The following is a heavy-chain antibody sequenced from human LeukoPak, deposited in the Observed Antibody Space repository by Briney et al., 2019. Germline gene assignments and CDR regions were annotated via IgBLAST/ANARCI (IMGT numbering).Heavy chain of an antibody. Sequence: SETLSLTCAVYGGSISGYYWSWIRQPPGKGLEWIGEINHSGSTDYNPSLKSRVTISVDTSKKQFSLKLNSVTAADTALYYCARGFHSSSWYMWRFDPWGQGTLVTVSS. CDR3: ARGFHSSSWYMWRFDP. CDR2: INHSGST. D-gene: IGHD6-13*01. V-gene: IGHV4-34*01. CDR1: GGSISGYY. J-gene: IGHJ5*02.